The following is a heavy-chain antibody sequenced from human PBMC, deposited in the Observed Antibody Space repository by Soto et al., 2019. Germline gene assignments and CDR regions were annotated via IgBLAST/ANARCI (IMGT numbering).Heavy chain of an antibody. V-gene: IGHV3-30*18. J-gene: IGHJ4*02. CDR2: ISYDGSNK. Sequence: GRSLRLSCAASGFTFSSYGMHWVRQAPGKGLEWVAVISYDGSNKYYADSVKGRFTISRDNSKNTLYLQMNSLRAEDTAVYYCAKESPFIAVAGPYFFDYWGQGTLVTVSS. D-gene: IGHD6-19*01. CDR1: GFTFSSYG. CDR3: AKESPFIAVAGPYFFDY.